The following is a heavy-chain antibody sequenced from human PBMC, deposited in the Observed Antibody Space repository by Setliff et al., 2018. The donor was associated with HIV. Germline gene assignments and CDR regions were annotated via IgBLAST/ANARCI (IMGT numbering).Heavy chain of an antibody. CDR3: ARGGGYYGSGSYQYYFDY. D-gene: IGHD3-10*01. Sequence: ASETLSLTCTVSGGSITSGSYYWSWIRQPAGKGLEWIGRIYTSGSTKYNPSLKSRVTISIDTSKSQFSLKLSSVTAADTAVYYCARGGGYYGSGSYQYYFDYWGQGTLVTVSS. V-gene: IGHV4-61*02. J-gene: IGHJ4*02. CDR2: IYTSGST. CDR1: GGSITSGSYY.